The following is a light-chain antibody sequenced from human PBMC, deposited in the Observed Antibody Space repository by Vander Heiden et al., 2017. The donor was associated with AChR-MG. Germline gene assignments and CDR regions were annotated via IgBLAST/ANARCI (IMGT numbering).Light chain of an antibody. CDR3: QQYYSFPHT. Sequence: VIWVTQSPSLLSASTGDRVTISCRMSQGINNYLAWYQQKPGKAPELLIYVASSSGSGTDFTLTISSLQSEDFATYYCQQYYSFPHTFGHGTKLEIK. CDR1: QGINNY. J-gene: IGKJ2*01. V-gene: IGKV1D-8*01. CDR2: VAS.